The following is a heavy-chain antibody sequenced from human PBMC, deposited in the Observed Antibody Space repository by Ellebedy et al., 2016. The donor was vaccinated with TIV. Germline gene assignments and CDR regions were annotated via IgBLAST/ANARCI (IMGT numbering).Heavy chain of an antibody. CDR3: TKEGAVAGAPAYLAYDY. V-gene: IGHV3-30*04. CDR2: ISSHGMTT. J-gene: IGHJ4*02. CDR1: GFSFSSYA. Sequence: GESLKISCAASGFSFSSYAMHWVRQAPGKGLEWVAVISSHGMTTYYADSVKGRFTISRDNSNNSLYLQMNSLRAEDTAVYVCTKEGAVAGAPAYLAYDYWGQGTLVTVSS. D-gene: IGHD6-19*01.